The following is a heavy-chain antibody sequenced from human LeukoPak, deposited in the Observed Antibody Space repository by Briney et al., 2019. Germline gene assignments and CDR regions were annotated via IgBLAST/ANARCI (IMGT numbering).Heavy chain of an antibody. CDR2: IKQDGSEK. J-gene: IGHJ4*02. V-gene: IGHV3-7*01. CDR3: ARDYVVVVPAGFDY. Sequence: GGSLRLFCAASGFTFSSYWMSWVRQAPGKGLEWVANIKQDGSEKYYVDSVKGRFTISRDNAKNSLYLQMNSLRAEDTAVYYCARDYVVVVPAGFDYWGQGTLVTVSS. D-gene: IGHD2-15*01. CDR1: GFTFSSYW.